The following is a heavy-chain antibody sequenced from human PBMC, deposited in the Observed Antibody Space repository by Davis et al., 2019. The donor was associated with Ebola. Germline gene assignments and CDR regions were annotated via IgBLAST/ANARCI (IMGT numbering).Heavy chain of an antibody. J-gene: IGHJ4*02. CDR2: ISSDGSST. D-gene: IGHD2-8*01. Sequence: HTGGSLRLSCAASGFTFSSYWMHWVRQAPGKGLVWFSRISSDGSSTSYADSVKVRFTISRDNAKNTLYLQMNSLRAEDTAVYYCARNPPYCTNGVCYNLESPSVYWGQGTLVTVSS. CDR3: ARNPPYCTNGVCYNLESPSVY. V-gene: IGHV3-74*01. CDR1: GFTFSSYW.